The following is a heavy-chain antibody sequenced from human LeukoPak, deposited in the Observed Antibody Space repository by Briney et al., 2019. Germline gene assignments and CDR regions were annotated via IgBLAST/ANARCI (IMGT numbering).Heavy chain of an antibody. CDR3: ARDSGYSGYNDY. CDR1: GFTFSTFA. V-gene: IGHV3-7*01. CDR2: IKQDGSEK. J-gene: IGHJ4*02. Sequence: PGGSLRLSCAASGFTFSTFALHWVRQAPGKGLEWVANIKQDGSEKYYVDSVKGRFTISRDNAKNSLYLQMNSLRAEDTAVYYCARDSGYSGYNDYWGQGTLVTVSS. D-gene: IGHD5-12*01.